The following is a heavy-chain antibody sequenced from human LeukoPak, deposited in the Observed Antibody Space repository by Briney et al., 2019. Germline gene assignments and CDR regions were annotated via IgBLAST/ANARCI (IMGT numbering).Heavy chain of an antibody. J-gene: IGHJ6*02. CDR1: GGSISSYY. CDR2: IYYSGST. V-gene: IGHV4-59*01. Sequence: PSETLSLTCTVSGGSISSYYWSWIRQPPGKGLEWIGYIYYSGSTSYNPSLKSRVTISVDTSKNQFSLKLSSVTAADTAVYYCARVWQRRVGGSDYYYYGMDVWGQGTTVTVSS. D-gene: IGHD6-25*01. CDR3: ARVWQRRVGGSDYYYYGMDV.